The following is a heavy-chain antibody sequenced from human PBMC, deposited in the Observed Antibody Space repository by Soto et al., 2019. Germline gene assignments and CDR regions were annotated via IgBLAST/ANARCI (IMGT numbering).Heavy chain of an antibody. J-gene: IGHJ6*03. V-gene: IGHV4-39*01. Sequence: QLQLQESGPGLVKPSETLSLTCTVSGGSISSSSYYWGWIRQPPGKGLEWIGSIYYSGSTYYNQSLQSRVTISVDTSKNQFSLKLSSVTAADTAVYYCARTMTDPNYYYYMDVWGKGTTVTVSS. CDR2: IYYSGST. CDR1: GGSISSSSYY. CDR3: ARTMTDPNYYYYMDV. D-gene: IGHD3-3*01.